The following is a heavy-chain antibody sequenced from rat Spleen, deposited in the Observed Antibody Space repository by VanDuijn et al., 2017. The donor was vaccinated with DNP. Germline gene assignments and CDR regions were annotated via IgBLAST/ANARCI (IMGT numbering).Heavy chain of an antibody. CDR2: IKAKSNNYAT. V-gene: IGHV6-6*01. CDR1: GFTFSTAW. Sequence: EVQVLESGGGLVQPGNSLKLSCATSGFTFSTAWMYWSRQFPEKRLEWVARIKAKSNNYATDYTESVKGRFTISRDDSKSSIYLQMNNLKEEYTTIYYSALSPCYWGQGVMVTVS. CDR3: ALSPCY. J-gene: IGHJ2*01.